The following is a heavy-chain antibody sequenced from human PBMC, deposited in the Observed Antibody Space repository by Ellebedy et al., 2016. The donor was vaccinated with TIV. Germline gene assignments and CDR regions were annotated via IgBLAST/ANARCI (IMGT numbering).Heavy chain of an antibody. CDR1: GFTVSG. J-gene: IGHJ6*02. CDR2: IRSDGYTK. CDR3: VKGAYPVPTVMAV. V-gene: IGHV3-30*02. Sequence: GESLKISCATSGFTVSGMHWVRQAPGKGLEWVAFIRSDGYTKYYTDSVKGRFTISRDSSKNTLDLQMNSLKANDTAVYYCVKGAYPVPTVMAVWGQGTMVTVSS. D-gene: IGHD3-16*01.